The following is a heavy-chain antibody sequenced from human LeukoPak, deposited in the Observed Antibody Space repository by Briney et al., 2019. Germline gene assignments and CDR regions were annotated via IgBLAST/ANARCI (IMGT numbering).Heavy chain of an antibody. D-gene: IGHD4-17*01. Sequence: ASVKVSCKASGYTFTSYGISWVRRAPGQGLEWMGIINPSGGSTSYAQKFQGRVTMTRDTSTSTVYMELSSLRSEDTAVYYCARALTVTTSGRVGGFDYWGQGTLVTVSS. CDR3: ARALTVTTSGRVGGFDY. CDR1: GYTFTSYG. CDR2: INPSGGST. V-gene: IGHV1-46*01. J-gene: IGHJ4*02.